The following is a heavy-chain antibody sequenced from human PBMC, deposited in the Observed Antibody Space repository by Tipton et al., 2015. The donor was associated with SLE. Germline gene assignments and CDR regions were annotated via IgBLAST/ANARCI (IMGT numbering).Heavy chain of an antibody. V-gene: IGHV4-34*01. CDR2: INHGGSI. CDR1: GGSFSGYY. CDR3: ARRRYYDFWSGYYTEDAFDI. D-gene: IGHD3-3*01. Sequence: AGLVKPSETLSLTCAVYGGSFSGYYWNWIRQPPGKGLEWIGEINHGGSINYNPSLKSRVTMSVDTSKNQFSLKLSSVTAADTAVYYCARRRYYDFWSGYYTEDAFDIWGQGTMVTVSS. J-gene: IGHJ3*02.